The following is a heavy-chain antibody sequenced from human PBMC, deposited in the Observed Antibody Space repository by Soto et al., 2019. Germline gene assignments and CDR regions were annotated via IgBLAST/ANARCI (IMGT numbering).Heavy chain of an antibody. V-gene: IGHV3-21*01. D-gene: IGHD3-3*01. CDR1: GFTFSSSS. Sequence: GGSLRLSCAASGFTFSSSSMNWVRQAPGKGLGWVSSISSSSFIYYADSVKGRFTISRDNAKNSLYLQMNSLRAEDTAVYYCARSGRGFWSGYPDYWGLGTLVTVSS. CDR2: ISSSSFI. CDR3: ARSGRGFWSGYPDY. J-gene: IGHJ4*02.